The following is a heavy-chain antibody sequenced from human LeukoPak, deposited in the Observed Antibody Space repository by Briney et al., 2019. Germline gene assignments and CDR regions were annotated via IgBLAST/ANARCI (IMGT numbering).Heavy chain of an antibody. D-gene: IGHD2-2*01. Sequence: GGSLRLSCAASGFTFSSYTMNWVRQAPGKGLEWVSSISSYSSYIYYADSVRARFTISRDSAKNSLYLQMNSLRAEDTAVYYCARDPYCSSTSCYCDYWGQGTLVTVSS. CDR3: ARDPYCSSTSCYCDY. CDR2: ISSYSSYI. V-gene: IGHV3-21*01. J-gene: IGHJ4*02. CDR1: GFTFSSYT.